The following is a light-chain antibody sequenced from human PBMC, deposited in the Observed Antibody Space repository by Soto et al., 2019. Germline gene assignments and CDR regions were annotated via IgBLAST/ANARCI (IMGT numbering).Light chain of an antibody. J-gene: IGLJ1*01. CDR1: SSDVGGYYY. Sequence: QSALTQPPSASGSPGQSVTISCIGTSSDVGGYYYVSWYQQHPGKAPKLIISEVTKRPSGVPDRFSGSKSGNTASLTVSGLQAEDEADYYCSSYAGNNNFCVFGTGTKPTVL. CDR2: EVT. V-gene: IGLV2-8*01. CDR3: SSYAGNNNFCV.